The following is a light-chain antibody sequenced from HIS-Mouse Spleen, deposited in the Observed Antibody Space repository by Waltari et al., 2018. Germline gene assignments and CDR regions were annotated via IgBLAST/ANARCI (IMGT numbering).Light chain of an antibody. CDR3: AAWDDSLSGPV. Sequence: QSVLTQPPSASGTPGQRVTISCSGSSSNIGSNYVYWYQQLPGTAPKLLIYRNNQRPSGVPDRFSGSKSGTSASLAISGLQSEDEADYYCAAWDDSLSGPVFGGGTK. CDR1: SSNIGSNY. CDR2: RNN. V-gene: IGLV1-47*01. J-gene: IGLJ3*02.